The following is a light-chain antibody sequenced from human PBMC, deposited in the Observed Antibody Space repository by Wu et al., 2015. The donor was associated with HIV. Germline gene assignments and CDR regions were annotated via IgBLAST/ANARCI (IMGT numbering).Light chain of an antibody. J-gene: IGKJ4*01. CDR2: GAS. Sequence: EIVLTQSPGTLSLSPGERATLSCRASQSVSSSYLAWYQLKPGQAPRLLIYGASSRATGIPDFTLTISRLEPEDFAVYYCQQYGSSPLTFGGGTKVDI. CDR3: QQYGSSPLT. V-gene: IGKV3-20*01. CDR1: QSVSSSY.